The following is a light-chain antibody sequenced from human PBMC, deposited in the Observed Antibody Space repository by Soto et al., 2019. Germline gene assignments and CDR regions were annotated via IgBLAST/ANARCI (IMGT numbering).Light chain of an antibody. CDR3: QQRITWPST. CDR2: DVS. CDR1: QSVSSS. V-gene: IGKV3-11*01. Sequence: EIVLTQSPATLSLSPGESATLSCRASQSVSSSLAWYQQKAGQAPRLLIYDVSNRATGIPARFSGSGSGTDFTLTISSLEPEDFAIYYCQQRITWPSTFGQGTKLEIK. J-gene: IGKJ2*01.